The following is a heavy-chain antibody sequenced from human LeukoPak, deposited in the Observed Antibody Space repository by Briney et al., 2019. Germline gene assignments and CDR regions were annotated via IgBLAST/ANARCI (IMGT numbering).Heavy chain of an antibody. D-gene: IGHD2-15*01. CDR2: ISGDGGST. J-gene: IGHJ3*02. CDR3: AKEIDTLGTNAFDI. Sequence: GVSLRLSCAASGFTFDDYAMHWVRQAPWKGLEWVYLISGDGGSTCYADSVRGRFTISRDNSKTSLYLQMDSLRTEDTAFYYCAKEIDTLGTNAFDIWGQGTMVTVSS. CDR1: GFTFDDYA. V-gene: IGHV3-43*02.